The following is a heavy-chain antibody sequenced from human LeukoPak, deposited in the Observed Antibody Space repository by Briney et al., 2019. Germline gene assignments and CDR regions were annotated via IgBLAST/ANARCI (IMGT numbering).Heavy chain of an antibody. CDR3: ARSAGYCSGGSCYSWFDP. CDR1: GASIDSYY. Sequence: SETLSLTCTISGASIDSYYWSWIRQPPGKGLEWIGYIYYSGTTNYNPSLKRRVTISVDTSKNQFSLKLSSVTAADTAVYYCARSAGYCSGGSCYSWFDPWGQGTLVTVSS. V-gene: IGHV4-59*01. D-gene: IGHD2-15*01. J-gene: IGHJ5*02. CDR2: IYYSGTT.